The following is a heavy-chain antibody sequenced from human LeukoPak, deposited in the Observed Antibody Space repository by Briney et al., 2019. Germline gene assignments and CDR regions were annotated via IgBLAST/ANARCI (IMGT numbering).Heavy chain of an antibody. Sequence: SDTLSLTCTVSGGSISRYYWSWIREPPGKGLEWIGYISYSWSTNFNPSLKSRVTISVDTSKNQFSLKLSSVTAADTAVYYCAREGTAGTNLNWFDPWGQGTLVTVSS. CDR3: AREGTAGTNLNWFDP. CDR1: GGSISRYY. V-gene: IGHV4-59*01. J-gene: IGHJ5*02. D-gene: IGHD1-1*01. CDR2: ISYSWST.